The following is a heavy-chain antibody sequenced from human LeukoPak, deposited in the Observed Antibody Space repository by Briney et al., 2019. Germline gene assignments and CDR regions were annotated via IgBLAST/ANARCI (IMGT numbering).Heavy chain of an antibody. V-gene: IGHV4-34*01. J-gene: IGHJ6*02. D-gene: IGHD2-2*01. Sequence: SETLSLTCAVYGGSFSGYYWSWIRQPPGKGLEWIGEINHSGSTNYNPSLKSRVTISVDTSKNQFSLKLSSVTAADTAVYYCARATIVVVPAATITDSRYGMDVRGQGTTVTVSS. CDR1: GGSFSGYY. CDR2: INHSGST. CDR3: ARATIVVVPAATITDSRYGMDV.